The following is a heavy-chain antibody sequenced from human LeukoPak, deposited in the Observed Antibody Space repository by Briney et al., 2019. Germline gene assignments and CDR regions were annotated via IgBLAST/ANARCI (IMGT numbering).Heavy chain of an antibody. D-gene: IGHD5-24*01. J-gene: IGHJ5*02. CDR1: GGSISSYY. V-gene: IGHV4-59*12. CDR2: IYYSGST. CDR3: APVDGYNS. Sequence: SSETLSLTCTVSGGSISSYYWSWIRQPPGKGLEWIGYIYYSGSTNYNPSLKSRVTISVDTSKNQFSLKLSSVTAADTAVYYCAPVDGYNSWGQGTLVTVSS.